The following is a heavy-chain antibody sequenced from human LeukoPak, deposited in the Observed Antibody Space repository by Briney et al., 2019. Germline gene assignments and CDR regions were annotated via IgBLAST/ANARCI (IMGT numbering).Heavy chain of an antibody. V-gene: IGHV3-15*01. CDR2: IKGKTEGGTT. Sequence: GGSLRLSCVTSGFTFTNAWMSWVRQAPGKGLEWVGLIKGKTEGGTTDYAAPVKGRFTISRDDSRNTLYLQMNTLKTEDTAVYYCTAGAGWFDPWGQGTLVTVSS. J-gene: IGHJ5*02. CDR1: GFTFTNAW. CDR3: TAGAGWFDP.